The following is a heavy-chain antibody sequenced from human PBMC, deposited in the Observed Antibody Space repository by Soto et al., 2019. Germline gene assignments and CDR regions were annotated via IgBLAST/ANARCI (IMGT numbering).Heavy chain of an antibody. CDR3: ARLVYDTRLKYMYFDF. Sequence: SSETLSLTCAVSGVSISSGNWCTWVRQTPQRGLEYIGEIFHDGTANYYPSFERRVAISVDTSKNQFSLKPTSVTAADTAIYFCARLVYDTRLKYMYFDFWGQGTLVTVSS. CDR1: GVSISSGNW. CDR2: IFHDGTA. V-gene: IGHV4-4*02. D-gene: IGHD3-22*01. J-gene: IGHJ4*02.